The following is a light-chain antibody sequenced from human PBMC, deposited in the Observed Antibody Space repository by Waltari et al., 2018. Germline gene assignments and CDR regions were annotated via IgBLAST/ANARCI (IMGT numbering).Light chain of an antibody. CDR3: QQSYNTPRT. CDR2: ASS. Sequence: DIQVTQSPSSLSASVGDRVTITCRASQTISSYLSWYQQKPGKAPNLLIYASSSLQSGVPSRFSGSGSGTDFTLTISSLQPEDFATYYCQQSYNTPRTFGQGTKVEVK. J-gene: IGKJ1*01. V-gene: IGKV1-39*01. CDR1: QTISSY.